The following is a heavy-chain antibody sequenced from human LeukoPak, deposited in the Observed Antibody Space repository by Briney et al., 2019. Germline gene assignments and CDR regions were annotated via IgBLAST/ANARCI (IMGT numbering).Heavy chain of an antibody. CDR1: GFTFSRYT. Sequence: GGSLRLSCVASGFTFSRYTMNWVRQAPGKGLEWVSAISGSSDHIHYADSMKGRFTISRDNAKNSLYLQMNSLTAEDTAVYYCARDFFDSSGHYYDAYWGQGTLVTVSS. J-gene: IGHJ4*02. CDR3: ARDFFDSSGHYYDAY. CDR2: ISGSSDHI. V-gene: IGHV3-21*01. D-gene: IGHD6-19*01.